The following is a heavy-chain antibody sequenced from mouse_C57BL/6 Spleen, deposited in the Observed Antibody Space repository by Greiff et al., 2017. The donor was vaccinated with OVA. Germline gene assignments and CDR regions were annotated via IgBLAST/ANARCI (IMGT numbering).Heavy chain of an antibody. V-gene: IGHV1-15*01. J-gene: IGHJ4*01. CDR1: GYTFTDYE. D-gene: IGHD1-1*01. CDR3: TRGPGSNAMDY. Sequence: QVQLQQSGAELVRPGASVTLSCKASGYTFTDYEMHWVKQTPVHGLEWIGAIDPETGGTAYNQKFKGKAILTADKSSSTAYMELRSLTSEDSAVYYCTRGPGSNAMDYWGQGTPVTVSS. CDR2: IDPETGGT.